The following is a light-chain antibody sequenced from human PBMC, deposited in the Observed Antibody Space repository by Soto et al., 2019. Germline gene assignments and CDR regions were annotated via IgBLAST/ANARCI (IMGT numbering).Light chain of an antibody. CDR3: QKYYNWPRT. CDR2: GAS. V-gene: IGKV3-20*01. J-gene: IGKJ5*01. Sequence: EIVLTQSPGTLSLSPGERATLSCRASQSVSNNYLAWYQQKPGQAPRLLIYGASSRATGIPDRFSGSGSGTDFTLTISRLEPEDCAVYYCQKYYNWPRTFGPGTRLEI. CDR1: QSVSNNY.